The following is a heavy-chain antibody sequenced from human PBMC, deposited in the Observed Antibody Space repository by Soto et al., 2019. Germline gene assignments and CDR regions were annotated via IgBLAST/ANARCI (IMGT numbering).Heavy chain of an antibody. CDR2: VKQDGSEK. CDR1: GFTFSSYA. D-gene: IGHD3-22*01. CDR3: ARPRTYYYDSSAAFDI. Sequence: GGSLRLSCAASGFTFSSYAMSWVRQAPGKGLEWVANVKQDGSEKYYVDSVKGRFTISRDNAKNSLYLQMNSLRAEDTAVYYCARPRTYYYDSSAAFDIWGQGTMVTVSS. J-gene: IGHJ3*02. V-gene: IGHV3-7*03.